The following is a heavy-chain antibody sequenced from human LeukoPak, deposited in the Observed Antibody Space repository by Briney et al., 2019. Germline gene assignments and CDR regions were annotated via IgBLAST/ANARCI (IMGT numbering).Heavy chain of an antibody. J-gene: IGHJ2*01. CDR3: ARHSGGRNSSGEYLYFDL. V-gene: IGHV4-59*08. Sequence: SETLSLTCTVSGGSISSYYWSWIRQPPGKGLEWIGYIYYSGSTNYNPSLKSRVTISVDTSKNQFSLKLSSVTAADTAVYYCARHSGGRNSSGEYLYFDLWGRGTLVTVSS. CDR2: IYYSGST. D-gene: IGHD3-22*01. CDR1: GGSISSYY.